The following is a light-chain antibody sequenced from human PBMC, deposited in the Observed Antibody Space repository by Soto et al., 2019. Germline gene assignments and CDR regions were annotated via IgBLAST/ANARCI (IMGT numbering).Light chain of an antibody. J-gene: IGLJ1*01. CDR2: NTH. CDR3: LLFSGGAYV. V-gene: IGLV7-43*01. Sequence: QTVVTQEPSLTVSPGGTVTLTCASSTGAVTSDYYPNWFQQKHGQAPTSLIYNTHNRHSWIPARFSGSLLGNRAALTLSGALPEDEAEYYCLLFSGGAYVFGPGTKLTVL. CDR1: TGAVTSDYY.